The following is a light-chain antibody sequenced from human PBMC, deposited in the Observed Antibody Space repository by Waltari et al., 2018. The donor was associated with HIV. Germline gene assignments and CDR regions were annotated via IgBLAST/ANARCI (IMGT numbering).Light chain of an antibody. CDR1: SGHSNYD. J-gene: IGLJ3*02. V-gene: IGLV4-69*01. CDR2: LNSDGSH. CDR3: QTWDTGIRV. Sequence: QLVLTQSPSASASLGASVKFTCTLSSGHSNYDIAWHQQQPEKGPRYLMKLNSDGSHSKGDGIPDRFSGSNSGAERYLTISSLQSEDEADYYCQTWDTGIRVFGGGTKLTVL.